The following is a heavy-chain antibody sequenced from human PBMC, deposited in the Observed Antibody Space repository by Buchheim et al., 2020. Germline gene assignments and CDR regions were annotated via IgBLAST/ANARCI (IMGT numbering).Heavy chain of an antibody. Sequence: VQLRESGPGLVRPSQTLSLTCTVSGDSISSGGYHWSWIRQHPGKGLEWVGYIDHSGSAYYNPSLQGRLFILLDPFKNQFSLKVMSLSAADTAVYYCARVAWGNWFDPWGQGTL. J-gene: IGHJ5*02. CDR2: IDHSGSA. D-gene: IGHD7-27*01. CDR3: ARVAWGNWFDP. V-gene: IGHV4-31*03. CDR1: GDSISSGGYH.